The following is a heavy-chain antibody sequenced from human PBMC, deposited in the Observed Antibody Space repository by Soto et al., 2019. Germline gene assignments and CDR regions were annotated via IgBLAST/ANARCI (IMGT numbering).Heavy chain of an antibody. J-gene: IGHJ4*02. Sequence: EVQLVESGGGLVQPGGSLRLSCAASGFTFSTYWMHWVRQAPGKGLVWVSRINSDGSSTSYADSVKGRFTISRDNAKNTLYLQMNSLRAEDTALYYCAREYSSSRYFEYWGQGTLVTVSS. V-gene: IGHV3-74*01. CDR2: INSDGSST. D-gene: IGHD6-6*01. CDR3: AREYSSSRYFEY. CDR1: GFTFSTYW.